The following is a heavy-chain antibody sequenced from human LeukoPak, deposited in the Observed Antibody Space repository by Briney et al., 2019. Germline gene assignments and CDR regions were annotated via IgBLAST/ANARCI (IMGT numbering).Heavy chain of an antibody. V-gene: IGHV3-21*01. J-gene: IGHJ4*02. D-gene: IGHD3-3*01. CDR1: GFTFSTYS. CDR2: ISTSSNYI. Sequence: GGSLRLSCVASGFTFSTYSMNWVRQAPGKGLEWVSFISTSSNYIYYADSVKGRFTISRDNAKNSLYLQMNSLRAEDTAVYYCARVDYDFWSGRATSYYFDYWGQGTLVTVSS. CDR3: ARVDYDFWSGRATSYYFDY.